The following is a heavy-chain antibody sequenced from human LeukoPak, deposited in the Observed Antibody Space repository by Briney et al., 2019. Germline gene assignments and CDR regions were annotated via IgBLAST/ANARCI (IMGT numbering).Heavy chain of an antibody. D-gene: IGHD1-26*01. Sequence: GGSLRLSCTASRFTFSTYAMTWVRQAPGKGLEWVSSISGSGDSTYYADSVKGRFTISRDNSKNTLYLQMSSLRADDTALYHCARDSGSYLQPTDYWGQGTLVTVSS. CDR2: ISGSGDST. CDR1: RFTFSTYA. V-gene: IGHV3-23*01. J-gene: IGHJ4*02. CDR3: ARDSGSYLQPTDY.